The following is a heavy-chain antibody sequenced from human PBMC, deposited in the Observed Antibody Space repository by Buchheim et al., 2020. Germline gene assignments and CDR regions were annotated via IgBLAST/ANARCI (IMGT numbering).Heavy chain of an antibody. CDR3: ARDIEGAKVVVPAADYGMDV. Sequence: QVQLVQSGAEVKKPGSSVKVSCKASGGTFSSYAISWVRQAPGQGLEWMGGIIPIFGTANYAQKSQSRVTITADESTSTAYMELSSLRSEDTAVYYCARDIEGAKVVVPAADYGMDVWGQGTT. CDR1: GGTFSSYA. CDR2: IIPIFGTA. V-gene: IGHV1-69*01. D-gene: IGHD2-2*01. J-gene: IGHJ6*02.